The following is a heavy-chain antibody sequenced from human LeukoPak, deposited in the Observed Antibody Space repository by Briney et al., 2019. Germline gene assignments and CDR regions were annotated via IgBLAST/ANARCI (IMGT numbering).Heavy chain of an antibody. CDR3: ARHRPIVVVPAANLDY. V-gene: IGHV4-34*01. Sequence: SETLSLTCAVYGGSFSGYYWSWIRQPPGKGLEWSGEINHSGGTNYNPSLKRRVTISVDTSKNQFSLKRSSVTAADTAVYYSARHRPIVVVPAANLDYWGQGTLVTVSS. J-gene: IGHJ4*02. D-gene: IGHD2-2*01. CDR1: GGSFSGYY. CDR2: INHSGGT.